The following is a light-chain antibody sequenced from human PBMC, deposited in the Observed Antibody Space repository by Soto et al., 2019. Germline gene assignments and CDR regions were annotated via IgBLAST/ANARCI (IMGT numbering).Light chain of an antibody. V-gene: IGKV3-15*01. J-gene: IGKJ1*01. CDR1: QSVRSN. CDR3: QQYGSSIRT. CDR2: GVS. Sequence: EIVMTQSPATLSVSPGERATLSCRASQSVRSNLAWYQQKPGQAPRLLIYGVSTRATGIPARFSGSASGTEFTLTISRLEPEDFAVYYCQQYGSSIRTFGQGTKVDIK.